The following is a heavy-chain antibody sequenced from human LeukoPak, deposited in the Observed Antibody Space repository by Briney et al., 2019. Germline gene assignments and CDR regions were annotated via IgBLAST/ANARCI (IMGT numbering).Heavy chain of an antibody. CDR3: ARARPYSSGWYGDKYFQH. D-gene: IGHD6-19*01. J-gene: IGHJ1*01. Sequence: SETLSLTCAVYGGSFSGYYWRWIRQPPGRGLEWIGEINHSGSTNYNPSLKSRVTISVDTSKNQFSLKLSSVTAADTAVYYCARARPYSSGWYGDKYFQHWGQGTLVTVSS. CDR2: INHSGST. CDR1: GGSFSGYY. V-gene: IGHV4-34*01.